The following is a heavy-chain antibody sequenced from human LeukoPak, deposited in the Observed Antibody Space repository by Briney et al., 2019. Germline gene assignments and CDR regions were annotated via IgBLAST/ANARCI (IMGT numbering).Heavy chain of an antibody. D-gene: IGHD3-10*01. CDR2: INPNSGGT. CDR1: GYTFTGYY. CDR3: ARDPTPSTMVRGFDY. Sequence: GASVKVSCKASGYTFTGYYMHWVRQAPGQGLEWMGWINPNSGGTNYAQKFQGRVTMTRDTSISTAYMELSRLRSDDTAVYYCARDPTPSTMVRGFDYWGQGTLVTVSS. V-gene: IGHV1-2*02. J-gene: IGHJ4*02.